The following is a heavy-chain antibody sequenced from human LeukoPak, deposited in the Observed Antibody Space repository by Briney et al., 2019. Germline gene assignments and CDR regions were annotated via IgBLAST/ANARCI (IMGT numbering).Heavy chain of an antibody. Sequence: SVKVSCKASGGTFSSYAISWVRQAPGQGLEWMGGIIPIFGTANYAQKFQGRVTITADESTSTAYMELSSLRSADTAVYYCAWVAARQVFDYWGQGTLVAVSS. CDR1: GGTFSSYA. D-gene: IGHD6-6*01. CDR3: AWVAARQVFDY. V-gene: IGHV1-69*01. J-gene: IGHJ4*02. CDR2: IIPIFGTA.